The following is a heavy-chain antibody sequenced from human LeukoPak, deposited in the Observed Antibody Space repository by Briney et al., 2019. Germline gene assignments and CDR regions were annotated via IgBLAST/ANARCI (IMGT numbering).Heavy chain of an antibody. CDR2: IYYSGST. D-gene: IGHD6-6*01. V-gene: IGHV4-38-2*02. CDR1: GYSLSSAYY. Sequence: PSETLSLTRIVSGYSLSSAYYWGWIRQPPGKGLEWIGSIYYSGSTYYNPSLKSRVTISVDTSKNQFSLKLSSVTAADTAVYYCARMGDSSSSDYWGQGTLVTVSS. J-gene: IGHJ4*02. CDR3: ARMGDSSSSDY.